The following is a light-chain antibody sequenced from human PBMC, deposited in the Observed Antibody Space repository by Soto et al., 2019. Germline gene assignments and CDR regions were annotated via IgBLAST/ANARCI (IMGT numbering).Light chain of an antibody. J-gene: IGLJ1*01. CDR3: SSYTTSSTPV. Sequence: QSVLTQPASVSGSPGQSITISCTGTSSYVGYYNSVSWFQQHPGKAPKLVISDVTNRPSGVSNRFSGSKSGNTAALTISGLQAEDEANYYCSSYTTSSTPVFGTGTRSPS. CDR1: SSYVGYYNS. CDR2: DVT. V-gene: IGLV2-14*03.